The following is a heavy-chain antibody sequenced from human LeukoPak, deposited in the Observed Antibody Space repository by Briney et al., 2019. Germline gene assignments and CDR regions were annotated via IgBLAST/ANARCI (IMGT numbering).Heavy chain of an antibody. CDR2: INWNGGST. J-gene: IGHJ4*02. V-gene: IGHV3-20*04. CDR3: ARDLPQIEY. CDR1: GITFSNAW. Sequence: GGSLRLSCAASGITFSNAWMTWVRQAPGKGLEWASGINWNGGSTGYADSVKGRFTISRDNAKNSLYLQMNSLRAEDTALYYCARDLPQIEYWGQGTLVTVSS. D-gene: IGHD3-22*01.